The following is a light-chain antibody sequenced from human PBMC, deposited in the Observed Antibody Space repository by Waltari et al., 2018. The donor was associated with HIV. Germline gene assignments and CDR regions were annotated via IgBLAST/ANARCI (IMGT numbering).Light chain of an antibody. V-gene: IGKV2-28*01. J-gene: IGKJ2*01. CDR1: QSLLHSSGYNY. Sequence: DIVMTQYPLSLPVTPGEPASISCRSSQSLLHSSGYNYLDWYLQKPGHSPQLLIYLGSNRASGVPDRFSGSGSGTDFTLKISRVEAEDVGVYYCMQALQSPPTFGQGTKLEIK. CDR2: LGS. CDR3: MQALQSPPT.